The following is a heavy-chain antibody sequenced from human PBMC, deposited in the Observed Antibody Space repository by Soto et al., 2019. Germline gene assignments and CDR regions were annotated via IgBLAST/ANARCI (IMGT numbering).Heavy chain of an antibody. CDR3: AKMGYSSDWS. D-gene: IGHD6-19*01. Sequence: GGSLRLCCAASGFTFSRYDMNWVRQAPGKGLEWVSVVSGSGGTSYYADSVKGRFIISRDNSKNTLYLQMNSLRAEDTALYYCAKMGYSSDWSWGQGTLVTVSS. CDR2: VSGSGGTS. V-gene: IGHV3-23*01. J-gene: IGHJ5*02. CDR1: GFTFSRYD.